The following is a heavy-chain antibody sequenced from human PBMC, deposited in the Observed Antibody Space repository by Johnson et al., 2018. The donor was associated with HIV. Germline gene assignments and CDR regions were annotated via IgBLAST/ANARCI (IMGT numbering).Heavy chain of an antibody. V-gene: IGHV3-9*01. CDR3: AKGLGWELLTHDAFDI. Sequence: EVQLVESGGGLVQPGGSLRLSCAASGFTFSSYDMHWVRQAPGKGLEWVSGISWNSGSIGYADSVKGRFTISRDNAKNSRYLQMNSLRAEDTALYYCAKGLGWELLTHDAFDIWGQGTMVTVSS. J-gene: IGHJ3*02. CDR2: ISWNSGSI. CDR1: GFTFSSYD. D-gene: IGHD1-26*01.